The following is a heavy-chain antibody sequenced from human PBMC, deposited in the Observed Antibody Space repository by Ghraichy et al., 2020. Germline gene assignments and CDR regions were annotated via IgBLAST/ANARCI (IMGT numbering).Heavy chain of an antibody. D-gene: IGHD6-13*01. CDR1: GFTFSSYA. CDR3: ARIAARINYYYYGMDV. V-gene: IGHV3-30-3*01. CDR2: ISYDGSNK. Sequence: GSLRLSCAASGFTFSSYAMHWVRQAPGKGLEWVAVISYDGSNKYYADSVKGRFTISRDNSKNTLYLQMNSLRAEDTAVYYCARIAARINYYYYGMDVWGQGTTVTVSS. J-gene: IGHJ6*02.